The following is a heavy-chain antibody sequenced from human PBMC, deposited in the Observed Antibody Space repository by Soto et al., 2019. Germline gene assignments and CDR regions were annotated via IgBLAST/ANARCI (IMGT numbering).Heavy chain of an antibody. V-gene: IGHV4-59*08. CDR3: ARRGTGKRYYYYYSMDV. D-gene: IGHD1-1*01. CDR2: ICYSGST. Sequence: QVKLQESGPGLVKPSATLSLTCTVSGGSISSYYWSWIRQPPGKGLEWIGDICYSGSTNDNPSLKARVTIPVDTSQSQFSLKLSSVPATDTAVDYCARRGTGKRYYYYYSMDVWGKGTTVTVSS. CDR1: GGSISSYY. J-gene: IGHJ6*03.